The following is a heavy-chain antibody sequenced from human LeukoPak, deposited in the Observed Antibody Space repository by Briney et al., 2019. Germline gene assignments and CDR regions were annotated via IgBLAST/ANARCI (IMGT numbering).Heavy chain of an antibody. CDR3: ARSVQITIFGVDEDAFDI. CDR2: ISSSSNYI. Sequence: GGSLRLSCAASGFTFSSYSVNWVRQASGKGLEWVSSISSSSNYIYYADSVKGRFTISRDNPMNSLYLQMNSLRAEDTAVYYCARSVQITIFGVDEDAFDIWGQGTMVTVSP. CDR1: GFTFSSYS. V-gene: IGHV3-21*01. J-gene: IGHJ3*02. D-gene: IGHD3-3*01.